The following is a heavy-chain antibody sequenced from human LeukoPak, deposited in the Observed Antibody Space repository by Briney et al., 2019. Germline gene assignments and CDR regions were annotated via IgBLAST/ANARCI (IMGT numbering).Heavy chain of an antibody. CDR2: LIPIFGTA. J-gene: IGHJ4*02. D-gene: IGHD6-19*01. CDR3: ARCPLRSIAVAGTFDY. CDR1: GGTFSSYA. V-gene: IGHV1-69*13. Sequence: ASVKVSCKASGGTFSSYAISWVRQAPGQGLEWMGGLIPIFGTANYAQKFQGRVTITADESTSTAYMELSSLRSEDTAVYYCARCPLRSIAVAGTFDYWGQGTLVTVSS.